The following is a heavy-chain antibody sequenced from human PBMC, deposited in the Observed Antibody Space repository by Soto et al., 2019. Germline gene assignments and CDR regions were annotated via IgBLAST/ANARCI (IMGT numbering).Heavy chain of an antibody. Sequence: PSETLSLTCAVSRGSVRSTGFSCSWILHPPGKGLEWIGCIYNSVNTYYNPSLKSRVTISVGSSKNKFSLNLTSVTAADTAFYYCARGMRDGHNYFENWGQGAMVTVSS. J-gene: IGHJ4*02. CDR3: ARGMRDGHNYFEN. V-gene: IGHV4-30-2*01. CDR1: RGSVRSTGFS. CDR2: IYNSVNT. D-gene: IGHD2-21*01.